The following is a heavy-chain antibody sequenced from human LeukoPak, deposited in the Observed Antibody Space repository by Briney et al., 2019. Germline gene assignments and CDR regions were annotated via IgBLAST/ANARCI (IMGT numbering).Heavy chain of an antibody. CDR2: IRSKANSYAT. D-gene: IGHD6-19*01. CDR3: TYRRSGYDY. V-gene: IGHV3-73*01. Sequence: GGSLRLSCAASGFTFSGSAMHWVRQASGKGLEWVGRIRSKANSYATAYAASVKGRLTISRDDSKNTAYLQMNSLKTEDTAVYYCTYRRSGYDYWGQGTLVTVSS. J-gene: IGHJ4*02. CDR1: GFTFSGSA.